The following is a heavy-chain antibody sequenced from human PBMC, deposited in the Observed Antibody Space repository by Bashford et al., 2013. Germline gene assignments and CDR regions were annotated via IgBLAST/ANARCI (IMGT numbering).Heavy chain of an antibody. D-gene: IGHD2-2*01. V-gene: IGHV4-31*03. CDR2: IYYSGST. CDR1: GGSISSGGYY. Sequence: RPLLYSSETLSLTCTVSGGSISSGGYYWSWIRQHPGKGLEWIGYIYYSGSTYYNPSLKSRVTISVDTSKNQFSLKLSSVTAADTAVYYCARDEVVPAIWGDYYYYGMDVWGQGTTVTVSS. J-gene: IGHJ6*02. CDR3: ARDEVVPAIWGDYYYYGMDV.